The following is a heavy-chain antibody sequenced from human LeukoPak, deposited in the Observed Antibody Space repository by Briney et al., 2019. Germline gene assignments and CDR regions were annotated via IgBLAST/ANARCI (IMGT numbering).Heavy chain of an antibody. CDR3: ARAEYSYGLVDI. CDR2: INPSGGST. D-gene: IGHD5-18*01. Sequence: ASVKVSCKASGYTFTSYYMHWVRQAPEQGLEWMGIINPSGGSTSYAQKFQGRVTMTGDTSTSTVYMELSSLRSEDTAVYYCARAEYSYGLVDIWGQGTMVTVSS. V-gene: IGHV1-46*01. J-gene: IGHJ3*02. CDR1: GYTFTSYY.